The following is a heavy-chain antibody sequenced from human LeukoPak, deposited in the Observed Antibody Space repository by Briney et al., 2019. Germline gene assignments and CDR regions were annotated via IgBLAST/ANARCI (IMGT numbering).Heavy chain of an antibody. J-gene: IGHJ5*02. D-gene: IGHD4-17*01. Sequence: GASLRVSCKASGYTFTDYSITWVRQAPGQGLEWIGWISPYNADTNYAQNFQGRVTMTTDRSTRTAHMELRNLRSDDTAVYYCARVTTVTRSPWSWGPKKIGQEVNWFDPWGQGTLITVS. V-gene: IGHV1-18*01. CDR2: ISPYNADT. CDR3: ARVTTVTRSPWSWGPKKIGQEVNWFDP. CDR1: GYTFTDYS.